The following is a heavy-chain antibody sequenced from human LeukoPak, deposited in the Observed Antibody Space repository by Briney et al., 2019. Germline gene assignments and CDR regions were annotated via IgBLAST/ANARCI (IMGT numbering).Heavy chain of an antibody. J-gene: IGHJ4*02. CDR1: GFIFSNYA. D-gene: IGHD3-9*01. V-gene: IGHV3-23*01. CDR3: AKWGDYDILTGYYDSDY. Sequence: GGSLRLSCAASGFIFSNYAMSWVRQAPGKGLEWVSAIGGRDGGTYYADSVKGRFTVSRDDPKNTLYLQMNTLRAEDMAVYYCAKWGDYDILTGYYDSDYWGQGTLVTVSS. CDR2: IGGRDGGT.